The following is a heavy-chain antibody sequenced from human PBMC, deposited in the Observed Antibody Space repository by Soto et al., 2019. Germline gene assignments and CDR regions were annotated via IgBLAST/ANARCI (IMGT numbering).Heavy chain of an antibody. CDR2: VRGSGDGGTT. Sequence: GGSLRLSCAASGFTFSSYSMSWVRQAPGKGLEWVSGVRGSGDGGTTYYADTVKGRFTISRDNSKNTLFLQMNSLRAEDTAIYYCAKKVTSGPGSQYFDYWGQGTLVTVSS. CDR3: AKKVTSGPGSQYFDY. D-gene: IGHD3-10*01. J-gene: IGHJ4*02. V-gene: IGHV3-23*01. CDR1: GFTFSSYS.